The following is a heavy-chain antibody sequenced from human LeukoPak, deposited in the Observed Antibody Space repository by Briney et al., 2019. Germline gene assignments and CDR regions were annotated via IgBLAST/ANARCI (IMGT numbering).Heavy chain of an antibody. CDR3: ARETEVPGGRSWGF. D-gene: IGHD6-19*01. Sequence: PSETLSLTCTVSGGSISSYYWTWIRQPAGKGLEWIGRIHPSGTTNHNPSLKSRVIMSLDMPNNQFSLKVRSVTAADTAVYYCARETEVPGGRSWGFWGQGTLVTVSS. V-gene: IGHV4-4*07. CDR1: GGSISSYY. J-gene: IGHJ4*02. CDR2: IHPSGTT.